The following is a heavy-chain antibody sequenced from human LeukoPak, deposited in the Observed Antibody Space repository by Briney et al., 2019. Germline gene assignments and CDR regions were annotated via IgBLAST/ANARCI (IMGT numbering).Heavy chain of an antibody. Sequence: ASVKVSCKASGYRFTGYYIHWVRQAPGQGLEWMGWINPNNGGTNYAQKLQGRVTMARDTSITTTCMELSSLRSDDTAVYYCARDSGDYYGSGSRFDPWGQGTLVTVSS. CDR1: GYRFTGYY. V-gene: IGHV1-2*02. CDR2: INPNNGGT. D-gene: IGHD3-10*01. J-gene: IGHJ5*02. CDR3: ARDSGDYYGSGSRFDP.